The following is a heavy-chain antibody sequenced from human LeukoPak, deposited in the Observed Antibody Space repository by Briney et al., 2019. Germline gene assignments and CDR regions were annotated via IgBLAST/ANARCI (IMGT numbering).Heavy chain of an antibody. Sequence: GGSLRLSCAASGFTFSNFAMSWVRQAPGKGLEWVSAMSGSGYYTYYVESVKGRFTISRDNSKNTLYLHMNSLRADDTAVYYCAKMEGQRLYDYCMDVWGRGTTVTVSS. CDR1: GFTFSNFA. CDR2: MSGSGYYT. CDR3: AKMEGQRLYDYCMDV. V-gene: IGHV3-23*01. D-gene: IGHD3-3*01. J-gene: IGHJ6*03.